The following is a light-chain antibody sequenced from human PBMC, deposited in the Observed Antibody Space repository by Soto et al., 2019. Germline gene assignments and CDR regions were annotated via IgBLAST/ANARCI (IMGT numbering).Light chain of an antibody. J-gene: IGKJ3*01. Sequence: IQMPQSPSTLSASVGDRVTITCRASQSIGRSLAWYQQKPGKAPNLLIYDASSLEVGVPSRFSGSGFGTEFTLTITNLQPADFATYYCQQYSDFLISFGPGTTVDFK. CDR3: QQYSDFLIS. V-gene: IGKV1-5*01. CDR2: DAS. CDR1: QSIGRS.